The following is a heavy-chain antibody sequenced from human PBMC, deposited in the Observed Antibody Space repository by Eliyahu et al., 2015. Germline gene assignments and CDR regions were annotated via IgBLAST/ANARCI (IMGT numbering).Heavy chain of an antibody. Sequence: EVQLXESGGGLVKPGGSLXLXCAASGXTFSNAWXXWVXQAPGKGXEXVGRIKSKTDGGTTDYAAPVKGRFTISRDDSKNTLYLQMNSLKTEDTAVYYCTTPTQSVVVTAGTPPKYFQHWGQGTLVTVSS. J-gene: IGHJ1*01. CDR1: GXTFSNAW. CDR2: IKSKTDGGTT. D-gene: IGHD2-21*02. CDR3: TTPTQSVVVTAGTPPKYFQH. V-gene: IGHV3-15*01.